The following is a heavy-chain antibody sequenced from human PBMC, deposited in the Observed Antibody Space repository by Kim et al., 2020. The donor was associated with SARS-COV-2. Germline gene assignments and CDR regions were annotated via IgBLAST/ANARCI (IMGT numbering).Heavy chain of an antibody. CDR2: IIPIFGTA. J-gene: IGHJ3*02. D-gene: IGHD2-15*01. Sequence: SVKVSCKASGGTFSSYAISWVQQAPGQGLEWMGGIIPIFGTANYAQKFQGRVTITADESTSTAYMELSSLRSEDTAVYYCARDRGGSHAFDIWGQGTMVTVSS. V-gene: IGHV1-69*13. CDR1: GGTFSSYA. CDR3: ARDRGGSHAFDI.